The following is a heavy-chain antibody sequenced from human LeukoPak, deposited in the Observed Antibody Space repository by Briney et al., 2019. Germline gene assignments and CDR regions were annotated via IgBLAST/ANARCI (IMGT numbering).Heavy chain of an antibody. CDR2: INHSGST. D-gene: IGHD3-3*01. CDR1: GGSFSGYY. Sequence: SETLSLTCAVYGGSFSGYYWSWIRQPPGKGLEWIGEINHSGSTNYNPSLKSRVTISVDTSKNHFSLKLSSVTAADTAVYYCARAPEWLFFDYWGHGTLVTVSS. V-gene: IGHV4-34*01. J-gene: IGHJ5*01. CDR3: ARAPEWLFFDY.